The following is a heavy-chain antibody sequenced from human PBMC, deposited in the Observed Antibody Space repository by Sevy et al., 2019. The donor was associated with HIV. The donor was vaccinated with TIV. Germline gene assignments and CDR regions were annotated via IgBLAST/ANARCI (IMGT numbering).Heavy chain of an antibody. CDR1: GFTFSSYA. CDR2: ISGSGGST. J-gene: IGHJ3*02. CDR3: ARTYYYDSSGTKRGYDAFDI. D-gene: IGHD3-22*01. Sequence: GGSLRLSCAASGFTFSSYAMSWVRQAPGKGLEWVSVISGSGGSTYYADSVKGRFTISRDNSKNTLYVKMNSLRAEDTAVYYCARTYYYDSSGTKRGYDAFDIWGQGTMVTVSS. V-gene: IGHV3-23*01.